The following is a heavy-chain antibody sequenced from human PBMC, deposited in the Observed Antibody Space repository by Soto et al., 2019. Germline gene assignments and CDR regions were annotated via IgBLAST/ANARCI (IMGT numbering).Heavy chain of an antibody. CDR1: GFTFTSSA. D-gene: IGHD2-2*01. J-gene: IGHJ6*02. Sequence: ASVKVSCKASGFTFTSSAMQWVRQARGQRLEWIGWIVVGSGNTKYSQKFQGRVTITRDTSASTAYMELSSLRSEDTAVYYCATESSVVPHYYYGMDVWGQGTTVTVSS. V-gene: IGHV1-58*02. CDR3: ATESSVVPHYYYGMDV. CDR2: IVVGSGNT.